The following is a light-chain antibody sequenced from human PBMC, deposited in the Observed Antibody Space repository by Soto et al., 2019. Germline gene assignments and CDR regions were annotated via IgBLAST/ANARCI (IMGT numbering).Light chain of an antibody. Sequence: LTQPHSVSESPGKTVTISCTRSSGSIASNYVQWYQQRPGSAPTTVIYEDNQRPSGVSDRFSGSIDSSSNSASLTISGLKTEDEADYYCQSYDSSNHVVFGGGTKVTVL. V-gene: IGLV6-57*04. J-gene: IGLJ2*01. CDR2: EDN. CDR3: QSYDSSNHVV. CDR1: SGSIASNY.